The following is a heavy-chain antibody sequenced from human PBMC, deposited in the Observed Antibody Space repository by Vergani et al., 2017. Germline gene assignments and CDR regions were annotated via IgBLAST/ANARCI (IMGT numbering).Heavy chain of an antibody. V-gene: IGHV3-11*01. D-gene: IGHD1-1*01. CDR2: ISCSVSTL. Sequence: VQLVESGGGLVKPGGSLTLSCPPSPFTFSHSSIRWIRHAPRQGLECVSDISCSVSTLYYADSVKGRFTISRDNAKNSLYLQMNSLRAEDTAVYYCARVQLERAAVFDYWGQGTLVTVSS. CDR3: ARVQLERAAVFDY. CDR1: PFTFSHSS. J-gene: IGHJ4*02.